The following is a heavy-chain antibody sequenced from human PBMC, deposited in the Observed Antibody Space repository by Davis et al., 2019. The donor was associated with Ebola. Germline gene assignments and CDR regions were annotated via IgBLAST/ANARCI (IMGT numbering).Heavy chain of an antibody. D-gene: IGHD2-2*01. Sequence: GESLKISCKGSGYSFTSYWIAWVRQMHGKGLEWMGIIYPGDSDTRYSPSFQGQVTISADKSISTAYLQWSNLKASDTAMYYCARSTRRRDYYYGMDVWGQGTTVTVSS. V-gene: IGHV5-51*01. CDR3: ARSTRRRDYYYGMDV. CDR1: GYSFTSYW. CDR2: IYPGDSDT. J-gene: IGHJ6*02.